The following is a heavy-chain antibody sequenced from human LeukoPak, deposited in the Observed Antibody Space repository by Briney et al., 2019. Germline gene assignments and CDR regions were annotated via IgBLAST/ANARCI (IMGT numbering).Heavy chain of an antibody. Sequence: ASVKVSCKASGYTFTDYYMHWVRQAPGQGLEWIGWISPDSGRTGFAQKFQGRVTMTRDTSISTAYMELSRLGYDDTAVYYCARDTRSSYLQYYFDYWGQGTLVTVPS. CDR1: GYTFTDYY. CDR3: ARDTRSSYLQYYFDY. D-gene: IGHD5-24*01. CDR2: ISPDSGRT. V-gene: IGHV1-2*02. J-gene: IGHJ4*02.